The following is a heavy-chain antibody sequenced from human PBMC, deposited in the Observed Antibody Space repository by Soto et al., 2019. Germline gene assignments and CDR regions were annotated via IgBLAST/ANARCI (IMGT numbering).Heavy chain of an antibody. D-gene: IGHD3-3*01. V-gene: IGHV3-48*02. CDR2: ISSSSSTI. Sequence: GGSLRLSCAASGFTFSSYSMNWVRQAPGKGLEWVSYISSSSSTIYYADSVKGRFTISRDNAKNSLYLQMNSLREEDTAVYYCARDTYYDFWSGYYTRHGMDVWGQGTTVTVSS. CDR3: ARDTYYDFWSGYYTRHGMDV. J-gene: IGHJ6*02. CDR1: GFTFSSYS.